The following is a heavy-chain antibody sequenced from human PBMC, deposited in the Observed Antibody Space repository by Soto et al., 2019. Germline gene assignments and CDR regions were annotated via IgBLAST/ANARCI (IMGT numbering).Heavy chain of an antibody. CDR2: IWYDGSNK. J-gene: IGHJ6*02. CDR1: GFTFSSYG. Sequence: QVQLVESGGGVVQPGRSLRLSCAASGFTFSSYGMHWVRQAPGKGLEWVAVIWYDGSNKYYADSVKGRFTISRDNSKNTLYLQMNSLRVEDTAVYDCARGGSSSWYLGGMDGWVQGTTVTVSS. V-gene: IGHV3-33*01. CDR3: ARGGSSSWYLGGMDG. D-gene: IGHD6-13*01.